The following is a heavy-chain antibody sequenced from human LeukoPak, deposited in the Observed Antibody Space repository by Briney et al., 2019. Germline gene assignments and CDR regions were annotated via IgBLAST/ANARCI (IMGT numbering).Heavy chain of an antibody. D-gene: IGHD6-13*01. CDR2: ISSSSSDI. CDR1: GFTFSSYS. Sequence: GGSLRLSCAASGFTFSSYSMSWVRQAPGKGLEWVSSISSSSSDIYYADSVKGRFTISRDNAKNSLYLQMNSLRAEDTAVYYCAREGIAAAGTIYYFDYWGQGTLVTVSS. J-gene: IGHJ4*02. V-gene: IGHV3-21*01. CDR3: AREGIAAAGTIYYFDY.